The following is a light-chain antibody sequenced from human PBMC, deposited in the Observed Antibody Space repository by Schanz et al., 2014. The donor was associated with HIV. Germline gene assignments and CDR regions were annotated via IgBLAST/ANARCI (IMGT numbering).Light chain of an antibody. J-gene: IGLJ3*02. Sequence: QSVLTQPPSASGTPGQRVTISCSGSRSNIGTNTVNWYQQLPGTAPKLLIYSNNQRPSGVPDRFSGSKSGTSASLAISGLRSEDEADYYCAAWDDSLSGPVFGGGTKVT. CDR1: RSNIGTNT. CDR2: SNN. CDR3: AAWDDSLSGPV. V-gene: IGLV1-44*01.